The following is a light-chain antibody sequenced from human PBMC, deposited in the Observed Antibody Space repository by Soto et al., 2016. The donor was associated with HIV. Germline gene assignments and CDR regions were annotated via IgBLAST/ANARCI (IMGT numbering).Light chain of an antibody. J-gene: IGLJ3*02. V-gene: IGLV3-1*01. Sequence: SYELTQPPSVSVSPGQTASITCSGDKLEDEYAYWYQQKPGQSPVLVIYQDDKRPSGIPDRFSGSNSGNTATLTISGTQAMDEADYYCQAWDTSNWVFGGGTNLAVL. CDR2: QDD. CDR1: KLEDEY. CDR3: QAWDTSNWV.